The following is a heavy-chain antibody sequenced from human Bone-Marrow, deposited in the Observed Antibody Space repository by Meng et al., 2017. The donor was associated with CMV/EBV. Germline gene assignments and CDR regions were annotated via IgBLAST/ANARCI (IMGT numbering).Heavy chain of an antibody. V-gene: IGHV1-8*01. CDR1: GYTFTSYD. Sequence: ASVKVSCRASGYTFTSYDINWVRQATGQGLEWMGWMNPNSGNTGYAQKFQGRVTMTRNTSISTAYMELSSLRSEDTAVYYCARVAIFGYYYYGMDVWGQGTTVTVSS. CDR2: MNPNSGNT. J-gene: IGHJ6*02. D-gene: IGHD3-3*01. CDR3: ARVAIFGYYYYGMDV.